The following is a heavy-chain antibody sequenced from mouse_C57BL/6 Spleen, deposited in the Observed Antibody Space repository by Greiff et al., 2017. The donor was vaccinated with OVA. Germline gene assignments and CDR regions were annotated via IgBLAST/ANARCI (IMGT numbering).Heavy chain of an antibody. Sequence: QVQLQQPGAELVKPGASVKLSCKASGYTFTSYWMQWVKQRPGQGLEWIGEIDPSDSYTNYNQKFKGKATLTVDTSSSTAYMQLSSLTSEDSAVYYCARVYYYGSTDYYAMDYWGQGTSVTVSS. CDR1: GYTFTSYW. V-gene: IGHV1-50*01. D-gene: IGHD1-1*01. CDR2: IDPSDSYT. J-gene: IGHJ4*01. CDR3: ARVYYYGSTDYYAMDY.